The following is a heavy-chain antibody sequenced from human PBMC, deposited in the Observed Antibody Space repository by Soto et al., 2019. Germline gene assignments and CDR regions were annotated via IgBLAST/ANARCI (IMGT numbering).Heavy chain of an antibody. V-gene: IGHV1-2*04. J-gene: IGHJ4*02. CDR2: INPNSGGT. Sequence: ASVKVSCKASGYTFTGYYMHWVRQAPGQGLEWMGWINPNSGGTHYAQKFQGWVTMTRDTSISTAYMELSRLRSDDTAVYYCTTDRHSTSDHDCWGQGTQVTVSS. D-gene: IGHD2-2*01. CDR3: TTDRHSTSDHDC. CDR1: GYTFTGYY.